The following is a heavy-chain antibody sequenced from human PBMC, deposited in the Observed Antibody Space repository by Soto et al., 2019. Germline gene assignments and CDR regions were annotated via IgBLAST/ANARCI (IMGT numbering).Heavy chain of an antibody. J-gene: IGHJ4*02. CDR2: IWYDGSNK. CDR1: GFTFSSYG. D-gene: IGHD5-18*01. Sequence: PGGSLRLSCAASGFTFSSYGMHWVRQAPGKGLEWVAVIWYDGSNKYYADSVKGRFTISRDNSKNTLYLQMNSLRAEDTAVYYCARGIGYSYGNFPLDLDYWGQGTLVTVSS. V-gene: IGHV3-33*01. CDR3: ARGIGYSYGNFPLDLDY.